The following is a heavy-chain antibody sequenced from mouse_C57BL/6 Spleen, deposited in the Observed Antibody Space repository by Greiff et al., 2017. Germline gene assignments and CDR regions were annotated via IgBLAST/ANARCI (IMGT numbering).Heavy chain of an antibody. CDR2: IYPRSGNT. Sequence: VQLQESGAELARPGASVKLSCKASGYTFTSYGISWVKQRTGQGLEWIGEIYPRSGNTYYNEKFKGKATLTADKSSSTAYMELRSLTSEDSAVYFWASWYYGSSYPYGYWGQGTSVTVSS. CDR1: GYTFTSYG. CDR3: ASWYYGSSYPYGY. J-gene: IGHJ4*01. D-gene: IGHD1-1*01. V-gene: IGHV1-81*01.